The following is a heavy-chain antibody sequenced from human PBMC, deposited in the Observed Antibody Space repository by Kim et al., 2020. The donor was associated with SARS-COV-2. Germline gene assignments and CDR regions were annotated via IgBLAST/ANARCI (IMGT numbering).Heavy chain of an antibody. CDR3: AQDINHVLLWFAELYYYGMDV. D-gene: IGHD3-10*01. Sequence: GGSLRLSCAASGFTFDDYAMHWVRQAPGKGLEWVSGISWNSGRIGYEADVESRFIISSGNAKKSLYLQINSLRSEDTALYYCAQDINHVLLWFAELYYYGMDVSGPGTTGTPSS. J-gene: IGHJ6*02. CDR1: GFTFDDYA. CDR2: ISWNSGRI. V-gene: IGHV3-9*01.